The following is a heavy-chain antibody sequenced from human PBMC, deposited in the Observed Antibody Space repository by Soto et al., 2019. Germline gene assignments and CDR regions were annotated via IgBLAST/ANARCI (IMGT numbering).Heavy chain of an antibody. V-gene: IGHV3-21*01. Sequence: GGTLRLSCAASGFTFSSYSMNWVRQAPGKGLEWVSSISSSSSYIYYADSVKGRFTISRDNAKNSLYLQMNSLRAEDTAVYYCARPPTTVTTNYLDYWGQGTLVTVSS. CDR3: ARPPTTVTTNYLDY. CDR2: ISSSSSYI. D-gene: IGHD4-17*01. J-gene: IGHJ4*02. CDR1: GFTFSSYS.